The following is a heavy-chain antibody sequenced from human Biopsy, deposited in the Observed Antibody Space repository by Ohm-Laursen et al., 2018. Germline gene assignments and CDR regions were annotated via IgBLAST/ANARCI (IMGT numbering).Heavy chain of an antibody. D-gene: IGHD1-26*01. CDR1: GGSISSYY. J-gene: IGHJ2*01. V-gene: IGHV4-59*08. Sequence: SGTLSLTCTVSGGSISSYYWSWIRQPPGQGLEWIGYIYYTGSTNYNPSLKSRVTISVDTSMNHLSLRLTSVPAADTAVYYCARHAPSYSGSYWRYFDLWGRGTLVTVSS. CDR3: ARHAPSYSGSYWRYFDL. CDR2: IYYTGST.